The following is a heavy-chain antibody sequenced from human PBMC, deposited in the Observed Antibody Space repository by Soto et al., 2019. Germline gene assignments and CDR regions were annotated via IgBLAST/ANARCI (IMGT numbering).Heavy chain of an antibody. CDR1: GFTFSSYA. CDR2: ISYDGSNK. Sequence: GGSLRLSCAASGFTFSSYAMHWVRQAPGKGLEWVAVISYDGSNKYYADSVKGRFTISRDNSKNTLYLQMNSLRAEDTAVYYCARAADTFGGVNLDYWGQGTLVTVSS. CDR3: ARAADTFGGVNLDY. V-gene: IGHV3-30-3*01. J-gene: IGHJ4*02. D-gene: IGHD3-16*01.